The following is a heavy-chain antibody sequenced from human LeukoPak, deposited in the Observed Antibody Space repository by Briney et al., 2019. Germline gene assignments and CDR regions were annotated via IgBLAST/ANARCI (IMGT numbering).Heavy chain of an antibody. D-gene: IGHD3-3*01. J-gene: IGHJ6*04. CDR3: AGIPVFGVVLHQVPV. CDR2: FIPILGTA. Sequence: SVKVSCKASGGTFSDYAYNWVRQAPGQGLEWMGVFIPILGTANSTQNFQDRVTITADISTNTAYLELTSLRSEDTAVYFCAGIPVFGVVLHQVPVWGKGITVTVSS. CDR1: GGTFSDYA. V-gene: IGHV1-69*10.